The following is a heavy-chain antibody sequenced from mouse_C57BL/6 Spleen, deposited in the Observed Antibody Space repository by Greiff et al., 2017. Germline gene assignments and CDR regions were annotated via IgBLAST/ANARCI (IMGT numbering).Heavy chain of an antibody. CDR2: IYPRSGNT. J-gene: IGHJ3*01. CDR3: ARSRHYSNLFAY. CDR1: GYTFTSYG. V-gene: IGHV1-81*01. D-gene: IGHD2-5*01. Sequence: VQLQQSGAELARPGASVKLSCKASGYTFTSYGISWVKQRTGQGLEWIGEIYPRSGNTYYNEKFKGKATLTADKSSSTAYMELRSLTSEDSAVYFCARSRHYSNLFAYWGQGTLVTVSA.